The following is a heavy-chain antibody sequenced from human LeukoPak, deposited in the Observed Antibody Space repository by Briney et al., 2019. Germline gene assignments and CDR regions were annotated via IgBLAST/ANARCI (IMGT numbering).Heavy chain of an antibody. V-gene: IGHV3-15*01. CDR2: IKSKTDGGTT. J-gene: IGHJ4*02. CDR3: TTRYCSGGRCDY. D-gene: IGHD2-15*01. Sequence: GSLRLSCAASGFTFSNAWMSWVRQAPGKGLEWVGRIKSKTDGGTTDYAAPVKGRFTISRDDSKTTLYLQMNSLKTEDTAVYYCTTRYCSGGRCDYWGQGTLVTVSS. CDR1: GFTFSNAW.